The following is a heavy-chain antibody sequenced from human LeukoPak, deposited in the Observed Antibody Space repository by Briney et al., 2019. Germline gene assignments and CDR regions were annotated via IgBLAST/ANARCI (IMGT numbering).Heavy chain of an antibody. J-gene: IGHJ5*02. V-gene: IGHV1-8*01. CDR2: MNPINGNT. CDR3: VRDGEGVAISVNYWFDP. D-gene: IGHD3-10*01. CDR1: GFTFTNYD. Sequence: GASVKVSCKASGFTFTNYDINWMRQATGQGLEWMGWMNPINGNTGYAQKFQGRVTMTRDTSISTAYMELRSLTSEDTAVYYCVRDGEGVAISVNYWFDPWGQGTLVTVSS.